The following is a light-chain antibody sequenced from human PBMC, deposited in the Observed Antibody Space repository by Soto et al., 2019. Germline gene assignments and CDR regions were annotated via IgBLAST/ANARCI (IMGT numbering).Light chain of an antibody. CDR2: GAS. CDR1: QSVSSSY. V-gene: IGKV3-20*01. J-gene: IGKJ1*01. CDR3: QQYGDSPRV. Sequence: EMVLTQSPGTLSLSPGERATLSCRASQSVSSSYLAWYQQKSGQAPRLLIYGASSRATGIPDRFSGSGSVTDFALTISRLEPEDFAVYYCQQYGDSPRVFGQGTKVETK.